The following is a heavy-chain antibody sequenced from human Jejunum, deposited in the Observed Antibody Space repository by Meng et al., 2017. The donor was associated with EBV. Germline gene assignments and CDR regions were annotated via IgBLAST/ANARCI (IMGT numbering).Heavy chain of an antibody. Sequence: DVQLGGSGGGLVHPGGSLRLSFAASGFSFIHYWMHWVRQGPGKGLVWVSRINSDGRNTAYADSVKGRFTISRDNAENTLYLQMDSLRGEDTAVYYCAREGSEWHDVADYWGQGTLVTVSS. J-gene: IGHJ4*02. CDR2: INSDGRNT. V-gene: IGHV3-74*01. CDR1: GFSFIHYW. CDR3: AREGSEWHDVADY. D-gene: IGHD1-1*01.